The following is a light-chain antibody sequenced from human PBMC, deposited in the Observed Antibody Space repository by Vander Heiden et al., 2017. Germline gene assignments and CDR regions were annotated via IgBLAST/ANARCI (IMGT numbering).Light chain of an antibody. CDR3: QQYNIYSQT. CDR1: QSISSW. Sequence: DIQMTQSPSTLSASVGDRVTITCRASQSISSWLAWYQQKPGKAPKLLIYKASSLESGVPSRFSGSGSGTEFTLTISSLQPDDFATYYCQQYNIYSQTFGQGTKVAIK. CDR2: KAS. J-gene: IGKJ1*01. V-gene: IGKV1-5*03.